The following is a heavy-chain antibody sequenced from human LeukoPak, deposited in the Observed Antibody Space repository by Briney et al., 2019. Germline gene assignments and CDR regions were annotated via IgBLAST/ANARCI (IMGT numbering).Heavy chain of an antibody. CDR2: IKQDGNEK. CDR1: GFTFSSYW. D-gene: IGHD6-19*01. Sequence: GGSLRLSCAASGFTFSSYWMNWVRQAPGKGLEWVANIKQDGNEKNYVDSVKGRFTISRDNAKNSLYLQMNSLRAEDTAVYYCARDLAVAGKTDVNWFDPWGQGTLVTVSS. J-gene: IGHJ5*02. V-gene: IGHV3-7*01. CDR3: ARDLAVAGKTDVNWFDP.